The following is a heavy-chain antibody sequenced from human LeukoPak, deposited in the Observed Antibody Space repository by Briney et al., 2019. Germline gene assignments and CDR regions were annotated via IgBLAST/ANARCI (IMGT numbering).Heavy chain of an antibody. J-gene: IGHJ4*02. CDR1: GGTFSSYA. V-gene: IGHV1-69*13. CDR2: IIPIFGTA. D-gene: IGHD4-17*01. Sequence: ASVKVSCKASGGTFSSYAISWVRQALGQGLEWMGGIIPIFGTANYAQKFQGRVTITADESTSTAYMELSSLRSEDTAVYYCAASSPSSYGDFPAYWGQGTLVTVSS. CDR3: AASSPSSYGDFPAY.